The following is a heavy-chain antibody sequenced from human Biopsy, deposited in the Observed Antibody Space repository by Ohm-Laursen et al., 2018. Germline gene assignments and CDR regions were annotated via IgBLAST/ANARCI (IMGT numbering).Heavy chain of an antibody. CDR2: ITYRGST. CDR3: VRGVDYYDPYHYYALDV. CDR1: DGSIDNYH. V-gene: IGHV4-59*01. J-gene: IGHJ6*02. Sequence: TLSLTCNVSDGSIDNYHWTWIRQAPGKTLEWIGSITYRGSTYYNPSLKSRVTVSIHTSRNQFSLKLTSVTAADTAVYYCVRGVDYYDPYHYYALDVWGQGTTVTVPS. D-gene: IGHD3-22*01.